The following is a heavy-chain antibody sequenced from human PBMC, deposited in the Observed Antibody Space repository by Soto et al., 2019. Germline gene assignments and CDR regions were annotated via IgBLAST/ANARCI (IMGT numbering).Heavy chain of an antibody. J-gene: IGHJ6*02. D-gene: IGHD3-10*01. CDR3: ARAADRGLYYYGMDV. Sequence: QVQLVQSGAEVKKPGSSVKVSCKASGGTFSSYAISWVRQAPGQGLAWMGGIIPIFGTANYAQKFQGSVTITADESTSTAYMERSSLRSEDTAVYYCARAADRGLYYYGMDVWGQGTTVTVSS. CDR2: IIPIFGTA. V-gene: IGHV1-69*12. CDR1: GGTFSSYA.